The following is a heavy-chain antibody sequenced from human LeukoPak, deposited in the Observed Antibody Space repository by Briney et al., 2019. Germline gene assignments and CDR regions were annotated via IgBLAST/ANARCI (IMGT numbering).Heavy chain of an antibody. D-gene: IGHD3-10*01. V-gene: IGHV1-18*04. J-gene: IGHJ4*02. CDR2: ISAYNGNT. Sequence: ASVKVSCKASGYTFTGYYMHWVRQAPGQGLEWMGWISAYNGNTNYAQKLQGRVTMTTDTSTSTAYMELRSLRSDDTAVYYCARGWSSMVRGMDYWGQGTLVTVSS. CDR3: ARGWSSMVRGMDY. CDR1: GYTFTGYY.